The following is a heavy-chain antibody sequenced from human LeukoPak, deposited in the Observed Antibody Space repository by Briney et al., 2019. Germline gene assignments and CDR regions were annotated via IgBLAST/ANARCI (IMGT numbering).Heavy chain of an antibody. CDR3: AGSRIAARPDY. CDR1: GFTVSSNY. Sequence: PGGSLRLSCAASGFTVSSNYMSWVRQAPGKWLEWVSVIYSGGSTYYADSVKGRFTISRDNSKNTLYLQMNSLRAEDTAVYYCAGSRIAARPDYWGQGTPVTVSS. V-gene: IGHV3-53*01. J-gene: IGHJ4*02. D-gene: IGHD6-6*01. CDR2: IYSGGST.